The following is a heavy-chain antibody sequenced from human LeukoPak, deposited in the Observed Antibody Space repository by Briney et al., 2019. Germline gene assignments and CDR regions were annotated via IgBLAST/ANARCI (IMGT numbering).Heavy chain of an antibody. V-gene: IGHV4-39*07. CDR3: ARGGYYGSGNDFRFDP. Sequence: SETLSLTCTVSGGSISSSSYYWGWIRQPPGKGLEWIGSIYYSGSTYCNPSLKSRVTISVETSKNQFSLKLKSVTAADTAVYYCARGGYYGSGNDFRFDPWGQGTLVTVSS. CDR2: IYYSGST. J-gene: IGHJ5*02. CDR1: GGSISSSSYY. D-gene: IGHD3-10*01.